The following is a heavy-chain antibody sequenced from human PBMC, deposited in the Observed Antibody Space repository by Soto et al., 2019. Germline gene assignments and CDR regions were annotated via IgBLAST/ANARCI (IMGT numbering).Heavy chain of an antibody. CDR3: ARECYGCNSEGIDY. V-gene: IGHV4-61*01. D-gene: IGHD4-17*01. CDR2: IYYSGST. J-gene: IGHJ4*02. CDR1: GGSVSSVSYY. Sequence: SETLSLTCTVSGGSVSSVSYYWSWIRQPPGKGLEWIGYIYYSGSTNYNPSLKSRVTISVDTSKNQFSLKLSSVTAADTAVYYCARECYGCNSEGIDYWGQGTLVTVSS.